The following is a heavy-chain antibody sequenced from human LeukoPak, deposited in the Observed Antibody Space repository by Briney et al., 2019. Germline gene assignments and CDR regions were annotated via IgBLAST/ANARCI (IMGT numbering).Heavy chain of an antibody. V-gene: IGHV3-13*01. CDR1: GFTFSSYD. CDR2: IGTAGDT. Sequence: GGSLRLSCAASGFTFSSYDMHWVRQATGKGLEWVSAIGTAGDTHYPGSVKGRFTISRENAKNSLYLQMNSLRAGDTAVYYCARSVVGATGFDYWGQGTLVTVSS. J-gene: IGHJ4*02. D-gene: IGHD1-26*01. CDR3: ARSVVGATGFDY.